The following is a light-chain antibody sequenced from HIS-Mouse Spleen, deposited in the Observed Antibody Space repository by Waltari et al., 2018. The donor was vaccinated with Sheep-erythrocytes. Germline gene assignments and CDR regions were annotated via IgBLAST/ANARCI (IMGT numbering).Light chain of an antibody. CDR1: SSDVGGYNY. J-gene: IGLJ1*01. V-gene: IGLV2-11*01. Sequence: QSALTQPRSVSGSPGQSVTISCTGTSSDVGGYNYVYWYQQHPGQAPKLMIYAVSKRPSGVPDRFAGSQSGNPASLAISGLQAEDEADYYCCSYAGSYNHVFATGTKVTVL. CDR3: CSYAGSYNHV. CDR2: AVS.